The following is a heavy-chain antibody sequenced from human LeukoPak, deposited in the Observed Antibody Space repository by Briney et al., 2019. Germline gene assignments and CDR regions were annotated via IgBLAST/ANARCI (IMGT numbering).Heavy chain of an antibody. D-gene: IGHD6-6*01. CDR3: ARVSSSYDAFDI. Sequence: ASVKVSCKASGYTFTSYAMHWVRQAPGQRLEWMGWISAYNGNTNYAQKLQGRVTMTTDTSTSTAYMELRSLRSDDTAVYYCARVSSSYDAFDIWGQGTMVTVSS. CDR2: ISAYNGNT. CDR1: GYTFTSYA. V-gene: IGHV1-18*01. J-gene: IGHJ3*02.